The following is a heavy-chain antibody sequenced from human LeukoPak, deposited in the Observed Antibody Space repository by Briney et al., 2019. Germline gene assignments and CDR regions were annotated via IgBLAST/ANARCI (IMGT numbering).Heavy chain of an antibody. CDR2: IDPGDSYT. CDR1: GYSFTSYW. V-gene: IGHV5-10-1*01. Sequence: GESLRISCKGSGYSFTSYWISWVRQMPGKGMEWMGRIDPGDSYTNYSPSFQGHVTISADKSISTAYLQWSSLKASDTAMYYCARSIGYCSSTSCPNWFDPWGQGTLVTVSS. D-gene: IGHD2-2*01. CDR3: ARSIGYCSSTSCPNWFDP. J-gene: IGHJ5*02.